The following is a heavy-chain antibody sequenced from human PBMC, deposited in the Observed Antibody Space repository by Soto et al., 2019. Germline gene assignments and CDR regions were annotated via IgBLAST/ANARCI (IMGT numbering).Heavy chain of an antibody. D-gene: IGHD3-10*01. J-gene: IGHJ6*02. CDR3: ARGQMGLLWFGDRPYVMDV. V-gene: IGHV1-8*01. CDR2: MNPNSGNT. Sequence: ASVKVSCKASGYTFTSYDINWVRQATGQGLEWMGWMNPNSGNTGYAQKFQGRVTMTRNTSISTAYMELSSLRSEDTAVYYCARGQMGLLWFGDRPYVMDVWGQGTRVTVSS. CDR1: GYTFTSYD.